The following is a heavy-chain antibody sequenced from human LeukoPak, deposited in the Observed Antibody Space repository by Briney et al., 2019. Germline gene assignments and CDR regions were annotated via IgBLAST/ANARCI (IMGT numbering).Heavy chain of an antibody. V-gene: IGHV1-2*04. CDR1: GYSFIDYY. CDR2: INPNSGVT. J-gene: IGHJ4*02. CDR3: ARVSLIYGSGSYYQSPLTY. Sequence: ASVKVSCKPSGYSFIDYYVHWVRQAPGQGLEWMVWINPNSGVTNCAQKFQAWVTMTRDTSISTAYMEFNRLRSGDTAIYYCARVSLIYGSGSYYQSPLTYWGRGALVTVSS. D-gene: IGHD3-10*01.